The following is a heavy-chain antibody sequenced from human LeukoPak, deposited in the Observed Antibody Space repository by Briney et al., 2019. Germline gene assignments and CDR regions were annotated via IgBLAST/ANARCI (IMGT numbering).Heavy chain of an antibody. Sequence: GGSLRLSCAASGFTFDDYGMSWVRHAPGKGLEWVSDINWNGGSTGYADSVKGRFTISRDNAKNSLYLQMDSLRAEDTALYYCARGPPRYYYYYYDMDVWGKGTTVTVSS. J-gene: IGHJ6*03. V-gene: IGHV3-20*04. CDR2: INWNGGST. CDR1: GFTFDDYG. CDR3: ARGPPRYYYYYYDMDV. D-gene: IGHD6-25*01.